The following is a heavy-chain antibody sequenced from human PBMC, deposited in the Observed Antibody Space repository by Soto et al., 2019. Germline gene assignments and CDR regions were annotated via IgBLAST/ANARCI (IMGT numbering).Heavy chain of an antibody. V-gene: IGHV3-23*01. CDR3: AKDKAYCGGDCKIARANWFDP. D-gene: IGHD2-21*02. J-gene: IGHJ5*02. CDR1: GFTFSSYA. Sequence: GGSLRLSCAASGFTFSSYAMSWVRQAPGTGLEWVSAISGSGGSTYYADSVKGRFTISRDNSKNTLYLQMNSLRAEDTAVYYCAKDKAYCGGDCKIARANWFDPWGQGTPVTVSS. CDR2: ISGSGGST.